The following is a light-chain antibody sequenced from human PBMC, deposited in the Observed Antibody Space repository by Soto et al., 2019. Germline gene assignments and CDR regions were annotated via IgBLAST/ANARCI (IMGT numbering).Light chain of an antibody. Sequence: QAVVTQEPSLTVSPGGTVTLTCGSSTRAVTSGHYPYWLQQKPGQAPKTLIYDTSTKHSWTPPRFSGSLLGGKAALTLSGAQPEDEAEYFCLLSYTVAVFGGGTKLTVL. CDR2: DTS. J-gene: IGLJ2*01. CDR1: TRAVTSGHY. V-gene: IGLV7-46*01. CDR3: LLSYTVAV.